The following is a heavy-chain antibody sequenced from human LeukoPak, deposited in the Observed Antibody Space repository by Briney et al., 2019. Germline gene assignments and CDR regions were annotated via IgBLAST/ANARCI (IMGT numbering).Heavy chain of an antibody. CDR1: GGSISSYY. V-gene: IGHV4-39*01. Sequence: KTSETLSLTCTVSGGSISSYYWGWIRQPPGKGLEWIGSIYYSGSTYYNPSLKSRVTISVDTSKNQFSLKLSSVTAADTAVYYCARHDNRHRRLGVVYLFDYWGQGTLVTVSS. CDR2: IYYSGST. J-gene: IGHJ4*02. CDR3: ARHDNRHRRLGVVYLFDY. D-gene: IGHD3-16*01.